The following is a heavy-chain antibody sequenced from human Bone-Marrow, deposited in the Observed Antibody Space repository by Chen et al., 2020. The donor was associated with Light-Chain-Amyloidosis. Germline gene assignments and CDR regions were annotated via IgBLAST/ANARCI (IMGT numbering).Heavy chain of an antibody. J-gene: IGHJ6*03. V-gene: IGHV4-34*01. CDR2: INETGSA. D-gene: IGHD3-3*01. CDR1: GGSFSGYY. Sequence: QVQLQQWGAGLLKPSETLSLTCAVYGGSFSGYYWSWIRQPPGKGLEWIGEINETGSASFNPTLKSRLTMSVEKSKNQFSLKLTSVTAADTAVYYCARAIYRYYDLVNFYHYMDVWGRGTTVTVS. CDR3: ARAIYRYYDLVNFYHYMDV.